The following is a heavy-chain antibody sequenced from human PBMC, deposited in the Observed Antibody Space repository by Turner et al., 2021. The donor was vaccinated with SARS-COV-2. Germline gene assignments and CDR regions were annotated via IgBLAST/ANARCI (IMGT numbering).Heavy chain of an antibody. Sequence: VQLVASGGALVQPGGSLILSCAASGFTFRSYAMNWVRQAPGKGLEWISNISSDGNTIYYADSVKGRFSISRDNAKNSLYLQMNSLRPEHTAVYYGARDERIKRIRGVGPIGEHSGMDVWGQGTTVTVSS. CDR2: ISSDGNTI. D-gene: IGHD3-10*01. J-gene: IGHJ6*02. V-gene: IGHV3-48*01. CDR3: ARDERIKRIRGVGPIGEHSGMDV. CDR1: GFTFRSYA.